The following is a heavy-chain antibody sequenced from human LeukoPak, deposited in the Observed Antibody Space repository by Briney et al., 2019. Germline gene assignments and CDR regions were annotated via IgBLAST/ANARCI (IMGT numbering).Heavy chain of an antibody. Sequence: ASVKVSCKASGYTFTSYAMHWVRQAPGQRLEWMGWINAGNGNTKYSQKFQGRVTITRDTSASTAYMELSSLRPEDTAVYYCARVGYCSSTGCYGYNWFDPWGQGTLVTVSS. CDR2: INAGNGNT. V-gene: IGHV1-3*01. D-gene: IGHD2-2*01. CDR3: ARVGYCSSTGCYGYNWFDP. J-gene: IGHJ5*02. CDR1: GYTFTSYA.